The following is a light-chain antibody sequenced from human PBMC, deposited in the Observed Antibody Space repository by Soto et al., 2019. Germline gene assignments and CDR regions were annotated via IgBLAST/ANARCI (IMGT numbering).Light chain of an antibody. CDR3: SSYAGSNNLV. J-gene: IGLJ2*01. V-gene: IGLV2-8*01. Sequence: QSALTQPPSASGSPGQSVTISCTGTSSDVGGYNYVSWYQHHPGKAPKLMISEVSKRPSGVPDRFSGSKSGNTASLTVSGLQAADEADYYCSSYAGSNNLVFGGGTKLTVL. CDR1: SSDVGGYNY. CDR2: EVS.